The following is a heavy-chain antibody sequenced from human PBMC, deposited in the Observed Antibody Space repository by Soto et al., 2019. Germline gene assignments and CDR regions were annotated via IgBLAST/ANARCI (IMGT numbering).Heavy chain of an antibody. Sequence: ASVKVSCKASGYTFTSYGISWVRQAPGQGLEWMGWISAYNGNTNYAQKLQGRVTMTTDTSTSTAYMELRSLRSDDTAVYYCAISSSSWAPPGAFDIWGQGTMVTVSS. J-gene: IGHJ3*02. D-gene: IGHD6-13*01. CDR3: AISSSSWAPPGAFDI. CDR2: ISAYNGNT. V-gene: IGHV1-18*01. CDR1: GYTFTSYG.